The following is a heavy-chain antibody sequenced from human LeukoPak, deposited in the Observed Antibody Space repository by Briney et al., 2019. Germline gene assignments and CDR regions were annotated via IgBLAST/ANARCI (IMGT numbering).Heavy chain of an antibody. V-gene: IGHV3-15*01. Sequence: GGSLRLSCAASGFTFSDAWMSWVRQAPGEGLEWVGRIKSKTDGGTTDYSAPVKGRLTISRDDSKTTLYLQMNSLKTEDTAVYYCTTGPFDYYGSASYLANGMDVWGQGTTVTVSS. CDR2: IKSKTDGGTT. CDR1: GFTFSDAW. J-gene: IGHJ6*02. CDR3: TTGPFDYYGSASYLANGMDV. D-gene: IGHD3-10*01.